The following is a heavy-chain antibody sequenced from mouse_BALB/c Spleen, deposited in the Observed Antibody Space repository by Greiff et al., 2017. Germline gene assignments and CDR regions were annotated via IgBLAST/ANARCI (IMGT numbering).Heavy chain of an antibody. CDR1: GFAFSSYD. Sequence: EVQGVESGGGLVKPGGSLKLSCAASGFAFSSYDMSWVRQTPEKRLEWVASISSGGSTYYPDSVKGRFTISRDNARNILYLQMSSLRSEDTAMYYCARADYFDYWGQGTTLTVSS. V-gene: IGHV5-6-5*01. CDR3: ARADYFDY. J-gene: IGHJ2*01. CDR2: ISSGGST.